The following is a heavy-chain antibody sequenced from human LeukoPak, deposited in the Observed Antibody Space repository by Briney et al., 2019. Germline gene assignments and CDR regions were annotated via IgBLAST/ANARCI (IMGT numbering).Heavy chain of an antibody. CDR1: GFTFSGST. CDR3: TPPGEITISSAG. CDR2: IRSKANSYAT. J-gene: IGHJ4*02. V-gene: IGHV3-73*01. D-gene: IGHD3-3*01. Sequence: GGSLRLSCAASGFTFSGSTIHWVRQASGKGLEWVGRIRSKANSYATEYGASVKGRFTVSRDDSKNTAYLQMNSLKTEETAVYYCTPPGEITISSAGGGQGTLVTVSS.